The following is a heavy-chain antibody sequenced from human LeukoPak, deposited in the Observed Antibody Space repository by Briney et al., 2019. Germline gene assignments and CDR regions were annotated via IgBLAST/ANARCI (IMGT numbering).Heavy chain of an antibody. D-gene: IGHD6-13*01. CDR1: GYSISSGFY. CDR3: ATFPEAAAADYDY. V-gene: IGHV4-38-2*02. CDR2: IFRSGST. J-gene: IGHJ4*02. Sequence: SETLSLTCSVSGYSISSGFYWGWIRQPPGKGLEWIGNIFRSGSTNYNPSLKSRVTISVDTSKNQFSLQLSSVTAADTAVYYCATFPEAAAADYDYWGQGTLVTVSS.